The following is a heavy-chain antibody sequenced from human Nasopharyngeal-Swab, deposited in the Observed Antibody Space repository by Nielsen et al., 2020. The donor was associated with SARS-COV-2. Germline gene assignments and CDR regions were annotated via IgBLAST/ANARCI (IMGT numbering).Heavy chain of an antibody. D-gene: IGHD2-21*01. CDR3: ARTRVVSYDGGAFYPYDY. V-gene: IGHV2-70*01. Sequence: SGPTLVKPTQTLTLTCTFPGFSLSARGMCVSWIRQPPGKALEWLALIDWNEDKYFTKSLKTRLTISKDTSKNQVVLTMTNLDPVDTATYYCARTRVVSYDGGAFYPYDYWGQGTLVTVSS. J-gene: IGHJ4*02. CDR2: IDWNEDK. CDR1: GFSLSARGMC.